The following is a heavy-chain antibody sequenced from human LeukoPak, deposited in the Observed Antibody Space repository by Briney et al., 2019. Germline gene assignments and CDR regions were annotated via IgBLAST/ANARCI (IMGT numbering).Heavy chain of an antibody. CDR3: ARGSATTFYYYYYMDV. Sequence: SGGSLRLSCAASGFTFSSYGMHWVRQAPGKGLEWVTFIRYDGSNKYYADSVKGRFTISRDNSKNTLYLRMNSLRAEDTAVYYCARGSATTFYYYYYMDVWGKGTTVTISS. J-gene: IGHJ6*03. CDR1: GFTFSSYG. D-gene: IGHD3-10*01. CDR2: IRYDGSNK. V-gene: IGHV3-30*02.